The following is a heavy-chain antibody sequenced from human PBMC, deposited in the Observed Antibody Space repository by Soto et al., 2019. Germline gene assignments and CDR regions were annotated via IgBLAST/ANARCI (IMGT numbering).Heavy chain of an antibody. J-gene: IGHJ2*01. CDR2: IWYDGSNK. CDR3: ARIPQIAVAGTRFGYFDL. CDR1: GFTFSSYG. V-gene: IGHV3-33*01. Sequence: QVQLEESGGGVVQPGRSLRLSFAASGFTFSSYGMHWVRQAPGKGLEGVAVIWYDGSNKYYADSVKGRFTISRDNSKNTLYLQMNSLGAEDTAVYYCARIPQIAVAGTRFGYFDLWGRGTLVTVSS. D-gene: IGHD6-19*01.